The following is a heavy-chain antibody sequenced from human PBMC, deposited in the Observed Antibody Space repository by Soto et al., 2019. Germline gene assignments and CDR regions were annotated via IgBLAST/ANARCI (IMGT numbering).Heavy chain of an antibody. D-gene: IGHD6-6*01. J-gene: IGHJ5*02. CDR3: AKGGSSTLEARPSWFDT. CDR2: ISGSGGNT. CDR1: GFTFSNYA. Sequence: GGSLRLSCAASGFTFSNYAMSWVRQAPGKGLEWVSVISGSGGNTFYADSVKGRFTISRDNSKNTLSLQLNSLRAEDTAIYYCAKGGSSTLEARPSWFDTWGQGTLVTVSS. V-gene: IGHV3-23*01.